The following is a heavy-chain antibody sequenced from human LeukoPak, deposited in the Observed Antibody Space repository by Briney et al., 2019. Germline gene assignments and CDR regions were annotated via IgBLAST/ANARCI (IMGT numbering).Heavy chain of an antibody. V-gene: IGHV3-30*04. CDR3: ASISGLRNFDY. CDR2: ISYDGSNK. J-gene: IGHJ4*02. D-gene: IGHD3-22*01. Sequence: GGSLRLSCAASGFTFSSYAMHWVRQAPGKGLEWVAVISYDGSNKYYADSVKGRFTISRDNSKNTLYLQMNSLRAEDTAVYYCASISGLRNFDYWGQGTLVTVSS. CDR1: GFTFSSYA.